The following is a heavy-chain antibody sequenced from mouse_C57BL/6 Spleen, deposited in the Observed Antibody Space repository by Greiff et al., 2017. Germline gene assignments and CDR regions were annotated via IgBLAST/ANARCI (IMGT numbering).Heavy chain of an antibody. J-gene: IGHJ2*01. CDR1: GYTFTSYW. CDR3: ARSDDYRGYFDY. D-gene: IGHD2-4*01. V-gene: IGHV1-64*01. CDR2: IHPNSGST. Sequence: QVQLQQPGAELVKPGASVKLSCKASGYTFTSYWMHWVKQRPGQGLEWIGMIHPNSGSTNYNEKFKSKATLTVDKSSSTAYMQLSSLTSEDSAVYYCARSDDYRGYFDYWGQGTTLTVSS.